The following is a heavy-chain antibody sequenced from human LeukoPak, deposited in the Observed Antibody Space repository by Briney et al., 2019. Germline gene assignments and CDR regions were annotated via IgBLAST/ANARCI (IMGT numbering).Heavy chain of an antibody. CDR3: ARTTEGGYTYDYFYYYYMDV. J-gene: IGHJ6*03. CDR2: IYYSGST. Sequence: SETLSLACTVSGGSISSYYWSWIRQPPGKGLEWIGYIYYSGSTNYNPSLKSRVTISVDTSKNQFSLKLSSVTAADTAVYYCARTTEGGYTYDYFYYYYMDVWGKGTTVTISS. CDR1: GGSISSYY. D-gene: IGHD5-18*01. V-gene: IGHV4-59*01.